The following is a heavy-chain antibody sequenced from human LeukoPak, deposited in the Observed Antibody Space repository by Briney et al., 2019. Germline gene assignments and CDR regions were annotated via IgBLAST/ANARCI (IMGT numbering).Heavy chain of an antibody. CDR1: GFTFSSYE. J-gene: IGHJ6*04. CDR2: ISSSGSTI. V-gene: IGHV3-48*03. Sequence: GGSLRLSCAASGFTFSSYEMNWVRQAPGKGLEGVSYISSSGSTIYYADSVKGRFTISRDNDKNSLYLQMNSLRAEDTAVYYCAELGITMIGGVWGKGTTVTISS. D-gene: IGHD3-10*02. CDR3: AELGITMIGGV.